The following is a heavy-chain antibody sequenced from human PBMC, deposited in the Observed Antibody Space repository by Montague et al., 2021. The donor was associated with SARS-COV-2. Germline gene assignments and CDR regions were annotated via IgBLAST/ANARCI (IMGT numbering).Heavy chain of an antibody. J-gene: IGHJ3*02. CDR1: GFTFSSYA. V-gene: IGHV3-30-3*01. CDR3: ARDPDSGSYSSDAFDI. D-gene: IGHD1-26*01. Sequence: LSCAASGFTFSSYAMHWVRQAPGKGLEWVAVISYDGSNKYYADSVKGRFTISRDNSKNTLYLQMNSLRAEDTAVYYCARDPDSGSYSSDAFDIWGQGTMVTVSS. CDR2: ISYDGSNK.